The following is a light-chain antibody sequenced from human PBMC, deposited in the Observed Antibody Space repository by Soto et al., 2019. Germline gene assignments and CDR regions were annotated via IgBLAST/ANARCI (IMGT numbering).Light chain of an antibody. J-gene: IGLJ1*01. CDR1: TGAVTSGYY. CDR2: STS. Sequence: QPVVTQEPSLTVSPGGTVTLTCASSTGAVTSGYYPNWFQQKPGQPPKPLIYSTSNRHSWTPARFSGSLLGGKAALTLSGVQPEDEAEYYCLLYYGGYVFGTGTKVTVL. CDR3: LLYYGGYV. V-gene: IGLV7-43*01.